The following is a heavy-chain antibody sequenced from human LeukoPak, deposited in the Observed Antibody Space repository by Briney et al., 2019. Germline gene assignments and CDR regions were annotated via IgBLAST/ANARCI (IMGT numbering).Heavy chain of an antibody. CDR2: ISYDGSNK. CDR1: GFTFSSYA. D-gene: IGHD5-24*01. Sequence: PGGSLRLSCAASGFTFSSYAMHWVRQAPGKGLEWVAVISYDGSNKYYADSVKGRFTISRDNSKNTLYLQMNSLRAEDTAVYYCARDGKSFMAEVDYWGQGTLVTVSS. V-gene: IGHV3-30*04. J-gene: IGHJ4*02. CDR3: ARDGKSFMAEVDY.